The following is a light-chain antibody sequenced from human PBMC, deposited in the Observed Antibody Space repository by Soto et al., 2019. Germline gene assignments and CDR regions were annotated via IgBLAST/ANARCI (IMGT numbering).Light chain of an antibody. CDR2: AAS. Sequence: DIQMAQSPSTLSGSVGDRVTITCRASQTISSWLAWYLQKPGKAPKLLIYAASNLQSGVPSRFSGSGSGTDFTLTISSLQPEDFATYYCQQTSSFPLTFGGGTKVDIK. V-gene: IGKV1-12*01. CDR1: QTISSW. CDR3: QQTSSFPLT. J-gene: IGKJ4*01.